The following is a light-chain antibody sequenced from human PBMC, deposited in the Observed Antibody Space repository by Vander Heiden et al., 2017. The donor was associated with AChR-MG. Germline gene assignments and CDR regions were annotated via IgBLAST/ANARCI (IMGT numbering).Light chain of an antibody. CDR2: SAS. CDR1: QSVTNNY. V-gene: IGKV3-20*01. Sequence: EIVLTQSPGTLSLSPGERATLSCRASQSVTNNYLAWYQQKPGQAPRLLIYSASSRATAIPDRFSGSGSGTDFTLIISRLEPEDFAVYYCQQYGDSRGTFGQGTKVEIK. CDR3: QQYGDSRGT. J-gene: IGKJ1*01.